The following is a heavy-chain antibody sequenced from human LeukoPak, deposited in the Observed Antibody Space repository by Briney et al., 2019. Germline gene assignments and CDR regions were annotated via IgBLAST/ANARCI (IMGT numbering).Heavy chain of an antibody. Sequence: PSETLSLTCTVSGGSISSYFWSWFRQPPGKGLEWIGYISYSGSTNYNPSLKSRITISLDTSKNQFSLKLSSVTAADTAVFYCARASLSGNYGYYFDYWGQGTLVTVSS. CDR3: ARASLSGNYGYYFDY. J-gene: IGHJ4*02. D-gene: IGHD3-22*01. V-gene: IGHV4-59*08. CDR1: GGSISSYF. CDR2: ISYSGST.